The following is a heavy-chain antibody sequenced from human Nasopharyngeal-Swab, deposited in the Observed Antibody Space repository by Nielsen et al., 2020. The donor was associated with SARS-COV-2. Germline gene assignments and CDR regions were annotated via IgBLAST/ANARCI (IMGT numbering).Heavy chain of an antibody. Sequence: SETLSLNCAVYGGSFSADYGGWIRQPPGRGLEWIGEINHSGSTNYNPSLKSRVTISVDPSKNQFSLRLSSVTAADTAVYYCARGLSGIVPSPILGLGPYYYYYYMDVWGKGTTVTVSS. J-gene: IGHJ6*03. CDR3: ARGLSGIVPSPILGLGPYYYYYYMDV. V-gene: IGHV4-34*01. CDR2: INHSGST. D-gene: IGHD7-27*01. CDR1: GGSFSADY.